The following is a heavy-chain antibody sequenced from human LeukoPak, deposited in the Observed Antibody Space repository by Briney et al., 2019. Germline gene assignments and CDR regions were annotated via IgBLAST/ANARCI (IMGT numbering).Heavy chain of an antibody. CDR2: ISYDGSNK. V-gene: IGHV3-30*04. J-gene: IGHJ4*02. CDR1: GFTFSSYA. CDR3: ARSGRYYYGSGSYPPGPDY. D-gene: IGHD3-10*01. Sequence: PGGSLRLSCEASGFTFSSYAMHWVRQAPGKGLEWVAVISYDGSNKYYADSVKGRFTISRDNSKNTLYLQMNSLRAEDTAVYYCARSGRYYYGSGSYPPGPDYWGQGTLVTVSS.